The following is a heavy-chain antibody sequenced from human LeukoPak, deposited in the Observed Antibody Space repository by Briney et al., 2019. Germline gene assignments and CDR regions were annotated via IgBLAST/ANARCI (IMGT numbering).Heavy chain of an antibody. D-gene: IGHD3-10*01. CDR3: AKVAHGDYFDY. CDR2: ISYDGSNK. CDR1: GFTFSSYW. Sequence: GGSLRLSCAVSGFTFSSYWMSWVRQAPGKGLEWVAVISYDGSNKYYADSVKGRFTISRDNSKNTLYLQMNSLRAEDTAVYYCAKVAHGDYFDYWGQGTLVTVSS. J-gene: IGHJ4*02. V-gene: IGHV3-30*18.